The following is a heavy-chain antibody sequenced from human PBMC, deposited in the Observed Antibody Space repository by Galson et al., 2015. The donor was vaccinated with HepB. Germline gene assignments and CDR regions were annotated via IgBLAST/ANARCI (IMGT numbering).Heavy chain of an antibody. J-gene: IGHJ4*02. CDR1: GGSINSGDYY. D-gene: IGHD2-2*01. V-gene: IGHV4-31*03. Sequence: TLSLTCSVSGGSINSGDYYWSWIRQHPGKGLEWIGYICYSGSTYYNPSLKSRVTISVDTSKNNFSLKLSSVTAADTAVYYCARAQYCSSVTCYFDDWGQGTLVTVSS. CDR3: ARAQYCSSVTCYFDD. CDR2: ICYSGST.